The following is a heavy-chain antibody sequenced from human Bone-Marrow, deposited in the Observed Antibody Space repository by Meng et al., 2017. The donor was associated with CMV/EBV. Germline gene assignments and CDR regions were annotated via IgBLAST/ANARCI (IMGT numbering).Heavy chain of an antibody. CDR2: FYTGGPT. CDR1: GGSISDTNYH. D-gene: IGHD3-22*01. CDR3: ARTYSSGLDY. V-gene: IGHV4-39*07. J-gene: IGHJ4*02. Sequence: CSVSGGSISDTNYHWGWIRQPPGKGLEYIGSFYTGGPTSYNPSLKSRVTITIDMSKNQFSLELNSATAADTAVYYCARTYSSGLDYWGQGTLVTVSS.